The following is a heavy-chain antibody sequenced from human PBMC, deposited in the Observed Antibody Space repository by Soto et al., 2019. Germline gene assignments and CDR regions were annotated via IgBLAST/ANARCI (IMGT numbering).Heavy chain of an antibody. CDR2: IYYSGST. D-gene: IGHD2-21*02. Sequence: QVQLQESGPGLVKPSQTLSLTCTVSGGSISSGDYYWSWIRQPPGKGLEWIGYIYYSGSTYYNPSLHRRVTLSVHTSKDHFSLKLRSVPPADTAVYCCSSFSGSTVVLAYCGGDCYFDSWGQGTLVTVSS. CDR1: GGSISSGDYY. V-gene: IGHV4-30-4*01. J-gene: IGHJ4*02. CDR3: SSFSGSTVVLAYCGGDCYFDS.